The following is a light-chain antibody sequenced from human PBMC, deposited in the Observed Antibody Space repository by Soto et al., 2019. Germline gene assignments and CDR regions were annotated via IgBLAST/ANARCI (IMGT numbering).Light chain of an antibody. CDR1: QSISYW. CDR3: QQYNSYSWT. CDR2: DAS. V-gene: IGKV1-5*01. Sequence: DIHLTQSPATLSASVGDRVTITCRTSQSISYWLAWYQQKPGKAPNLLIYDASNLESGVPSRFSGSGFGTEFTLTISSLQPDDFATYYCQQYNSYSWTFGQGTKVDIK. J-gene: IGKJ1*01.